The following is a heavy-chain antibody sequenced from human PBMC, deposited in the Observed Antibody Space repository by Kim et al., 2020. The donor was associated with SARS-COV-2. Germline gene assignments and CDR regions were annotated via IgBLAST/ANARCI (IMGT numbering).Heavy chain of an antibody. CDR1: GFTFSSYG. J-gene: IGHJ4*02. Sequence: GGSLRLSCAASGFTFSSYGMHWVRRAPGKGLEWVAVIWYDGSNKYYADSVKGRFTISRDNSKNTLYLQMNSLRAEDTAVYYCASARTYYYDSSGYYQLDYWGQGTLVTVSS. CDR2: IWYDGSNK. D-gene: IGHD3-22*01. CDR3: ASARTYYYDSSGYYQLDY. V-gene: IGHV3-33*01.